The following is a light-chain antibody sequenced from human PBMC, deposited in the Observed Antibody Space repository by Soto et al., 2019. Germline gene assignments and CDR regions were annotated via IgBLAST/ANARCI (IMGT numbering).Light chain of an antibody. J-gene: IGLJ1*01. V-gene: IGLV2-8*01. Sequence: QSVLTQPPSASGSPGQSVTISCTGXSSDVGGYNYVSWYQQHPGKAPKLMIYEVSKRPSGVPDRFSGSKSGNTASLTVSGLQAEVEANYSCSSYACSISLYVFVT. CDR1: SSDVGGYNY. CDR3: SSYACSISLYV. CDR2: EVS.